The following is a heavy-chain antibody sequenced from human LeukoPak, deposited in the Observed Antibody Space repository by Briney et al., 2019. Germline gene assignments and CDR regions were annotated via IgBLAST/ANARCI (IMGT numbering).Heavy chain of an antibody. J-gene: IGHJ4*02. D-gene: IGHD2/OR15-2a*01. CDR3: ARRPDCSTTHCFRFEY. CDR1: GFTFSTYA. Sequence: GGSLRLSCAASGFTFSTYAMSCVRQAPGQGLEWVSSICGDGGITYYAESVRGRFTISRDNSKNTLYLQMNRLQAADTAVYYCARRPDCSTTHCFRFEYWGQGTLVTVS. V-gene: IGHV3-23*01. CDR2: ICGDGGIT.